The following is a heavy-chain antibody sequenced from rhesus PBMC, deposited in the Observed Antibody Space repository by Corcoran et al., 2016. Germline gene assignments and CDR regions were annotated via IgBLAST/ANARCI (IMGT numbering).Heavy chain of an antibody. CDR2: ISQSGGNI. D-gene: IGHD4-17*01. J-gene: IGHJ4*01. CDR1: GFTFSSYE. V-gene: IGHV3-100*02. CDR3: TRLTTNY. Sequence: EVQLVESGGGLVKPGGSLRLSCVASGFTFSSYEMYWVRQAPGKGLEGVSVISQSGGNIYYADSVKRRFTNSRDNAKNSLFLQINSLRDEDTAVYYCTRLTTNYWGQGVLVTVSS.